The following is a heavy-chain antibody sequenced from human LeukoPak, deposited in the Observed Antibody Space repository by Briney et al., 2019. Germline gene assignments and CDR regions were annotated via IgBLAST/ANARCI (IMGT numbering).Heavy chain of an antibody. D-gene: IGHD3-16*01. J-gene: IGHJ4*02. CDR1: GFTLSSYW. Sequence: GGSLRLSCAASGFTLSSYWMHWVRQAPGKGLVWVSRISTDGSSAIYADSVKGRFTISRDNAKNTLYLQMNSLRAEDTAVYYCARVNVCPRCHFDYWGQGTLVTVSS. V-gene: IGHV3-74*01. CDR2: ISTDGSSA. CDR3: ARVNVCPRCHFDY.